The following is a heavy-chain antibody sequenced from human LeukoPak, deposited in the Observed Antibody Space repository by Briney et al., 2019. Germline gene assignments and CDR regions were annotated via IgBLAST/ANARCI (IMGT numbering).Heavy chain of an antibody. CDR1: GFTFSSYE. V-gene: IGHV3-48*03. CDR3: ARDYERRGSCSVDY. Sequence: GGSLRLSCAASGFTFSSYEMNWVRQAPGKGLEWVSYISSSGSTIYYADSVKGRFTISRDNAKNSLYLQMNSLRAEDTAVYYCARDYERRGSCSVDYWGQGTLVTVSS. J-gene: IGHJ4*02. D-gene: IGHD2-2*01. CDR2: ISSSGSTI.